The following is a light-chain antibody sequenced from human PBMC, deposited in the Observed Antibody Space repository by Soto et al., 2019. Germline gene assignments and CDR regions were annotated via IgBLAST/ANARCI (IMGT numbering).Light chain of an antibody. CDR1: SSDVGGYNY. J-gene: IGLJ2*01. V-gene: IGLV2-14*01. CDR2: EVR. Sequence: QSALTQPASVSGSPGQSITISCTGTSSDVGGYNYVSWYQQHPDKGPKLIIYEVRNRPSGVSNRFSGSKSGNTASLTISGLQAEDEADYYCCSYTSISTLLFGGRTQLTVL. CDR3: CSYTSISTLL.